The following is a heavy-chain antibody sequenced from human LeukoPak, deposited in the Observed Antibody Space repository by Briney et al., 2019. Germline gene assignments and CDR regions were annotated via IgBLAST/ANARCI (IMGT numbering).Heavy chain of an antibody. J-gene: IGHJ4*02. CDR1: GFTFSSYS. V-gene: IGHV3-21*01. Sequence: GGSLRLSCAASGFTFSSYSMNWVRQAPGKGLEWVSSISSSSSYIYYADSVKGRFTISRDNAKNSLYLQMNSLRAEDTAVYYCAPRWGDIVVVPAAIREAARGYWGQGTLVTVSS. D-gene: IGHD2-2*01. CDR3: APRWGDIVVVPAAIREAARGY. CDR2: ISSSSSYI.